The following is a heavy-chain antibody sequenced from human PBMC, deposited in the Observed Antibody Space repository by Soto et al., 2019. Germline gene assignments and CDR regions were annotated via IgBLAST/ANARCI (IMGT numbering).Heavy chain of an antibody. CDR1: GGSISSSSYY. Sequence: HLQLQESGPGLVRPSETLSLTCTVSGGSISSSSYYWGWIRQPPGKGLEWIGRIYYSGSTYYNPSLKSRVTISVDSSKNQFSLKLSSVTAADTAVYYCATLWGQDWGQGTLVTVSS. CDR2: IYYSGST. V-gene: IGHV4-39*01. CDR3: ATLWGQD. J-gene: IGHJ4*02. D-gene: IGHD3-10*01.